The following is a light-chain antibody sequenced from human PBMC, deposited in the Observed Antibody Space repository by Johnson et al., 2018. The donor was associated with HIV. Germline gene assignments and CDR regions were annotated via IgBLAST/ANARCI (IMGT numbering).Light chain of an antibody. Sequence: QAVLTQPPSVSAAPGQKVTIPCSGSSSNIGNNYVSWYQQLPGTAPRIVTYDNNKRPSGIPDRFSGSQYGTSGTLGITGLQPGDEADYYCGTWDNSLSVYVFGTGTKVTVL. CDR3: GTWDNSLSVYV. CDR1: SSNIGNNY. V-gene: IGLV1-51*01. J-gene: IGLJ1*01. CDR2: DNN.